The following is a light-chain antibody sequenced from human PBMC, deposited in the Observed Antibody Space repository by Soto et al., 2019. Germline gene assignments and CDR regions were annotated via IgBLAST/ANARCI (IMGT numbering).Light chain of an antibody. V-gene: IGKV1-5*03. CDR2: KAS. J-gene: IGKJ2*01. Sequence: QMTQSPSTLSSSVGERVTITCRASQSVSRWLAWYQQQPGRARKALIYKASTVESGVPSSCSGSGSGTEFTLTISSLEPYDFANYYCQQYSTYPYTFGQGTKVEIK. CDR3: QQYSTYPYT. CDR1: QSVSRW.